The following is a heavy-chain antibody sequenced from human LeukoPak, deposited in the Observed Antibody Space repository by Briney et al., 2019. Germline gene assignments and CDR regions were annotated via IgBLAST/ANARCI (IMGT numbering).Heavy chain of an antibody. V-gene: IGHV4-59*01. CDR1: GGSISSYY. J-gene: IGHJ4*02. CDR2: IYYSGST. Sequence: SSETLSLTCTVSGGSISSYYWSWIRQPPGKGLEWIGYIYYSGSTNYNPSLKSRVTISVDTSKNQFSLKLSSVTAADTAVYYCASEGYSNGWWSTAYWGQGTLVTVSS. CDR3: ASEGYSNGWWSTAY. D-gene: IGHD6-19*01.